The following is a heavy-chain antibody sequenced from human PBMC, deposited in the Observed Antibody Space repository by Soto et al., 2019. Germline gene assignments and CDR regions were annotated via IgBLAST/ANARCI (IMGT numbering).Heavy chain of an antibody. CDR1: GDSITASYSN. D-gene: IGHD3-10*01. CDR3: AKLGRDDARRSDLGH. CDR2: FYYSGTT. Sequence: SETLSLTCTFSGDSITASYSNWAWIRQPPGKGLEWIGTFYYSGTTSQNPPLRSRITISGDKSRNRFSLNLRAVTAADSGVYYCAKLGRDDARRSDLGHWGKGTLVTVSS. J-gene: IGHJ4*02. V-gene: IGHV4-39*02.